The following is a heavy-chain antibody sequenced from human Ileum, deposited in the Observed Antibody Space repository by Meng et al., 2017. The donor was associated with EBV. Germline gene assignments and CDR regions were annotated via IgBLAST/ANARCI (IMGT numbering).Heavy chain of an antibody. CDR2: INNSGRT. CDR3: ARGQKGYFDL. Sequence: AAPSLGKPSPPLSLTCTGSVGSISSSNYCWSWSQQPPGKGLDWSRHINNSGRTYYNPSLKSLITISVDTSKNQFSLKLSYVTAADSAVYYCARGQKGYFDLWGRGTLVTVSS. CDR1: VGSISSSNYC. V-gene: IGHV4-30-4*01. J-gene: IGHJ2*01.